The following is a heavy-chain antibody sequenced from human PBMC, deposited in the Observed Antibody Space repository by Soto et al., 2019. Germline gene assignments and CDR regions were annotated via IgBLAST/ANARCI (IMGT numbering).Heavy chain of an antibody. V-gene: IGHV2-26*01. J-gene: IGHJ4*02. CDR1: GFSPRDSKVG. Sequence: QVTLKESGPVLVKPTEPLTLTCAVSGFSPRDSKVGVSWIHQPPGKALEWLAHIFWNGEKSYSTSLERRLTISKDPSKGQVGLTMTNMDPVDTATYFCAHVRQWDGAHSYDYWGRGTLVTVSS. CDR2: IFWNGEK. D-gene: IGHD1-26*01. CDR3: AHVRQWDGAHSYDY.